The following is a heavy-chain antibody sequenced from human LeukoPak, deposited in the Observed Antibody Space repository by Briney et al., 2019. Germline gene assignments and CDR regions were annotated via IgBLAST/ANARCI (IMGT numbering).Heavy chain of an antibody. CDR2: ISSSSSTI. V-gene: IGHV3-48*01. CDR1: GFTFSSYS. D-gene: IGHD6-13*01. CDR3: ARDRGSSWTF. J-gene: IGHJ3*01. Sequence: PGGSLRLSCAVSGFTFSSYSMNWVHQAPGKGLEWVSYISSSSSTIYYADSVKGRFTISRDNAKNSLYLQMNSLRAEDTAVYYCARDRGSSWTFGGQGTMVTVSS.